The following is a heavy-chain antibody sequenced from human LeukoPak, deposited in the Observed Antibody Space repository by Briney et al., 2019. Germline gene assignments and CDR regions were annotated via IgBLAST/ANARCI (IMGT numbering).Heavy chain of an antibody. CDR2: INSDGSST. CDR1: GFPFSGSW. CDR3: AKSAGGNAFDI. D-gene: IGHD1-1*01. Sequence: GGSLGPSCAASGFPFSGSWMHWFGKAPGRGLGWVSRINSDGSSTSYADSVKGRFTISRDNAKNTLYLQMNSLRAEDTAVYYCAKSAGGNAFDIWGQGTMVTVSS. J-gene: IGHJ3*02. V-gene: IGHV3-74*01.